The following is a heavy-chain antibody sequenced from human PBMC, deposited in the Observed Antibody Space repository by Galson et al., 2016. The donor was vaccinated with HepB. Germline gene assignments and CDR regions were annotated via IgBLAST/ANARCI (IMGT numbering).Heavy chain of an antibody. Sequence: SETLSLTCAVSGGSISSGDFFWDWIRQSPGKGLEWIGSVYYTGRTYYKSSLKSRLTISVDTSKNQFSLDVRSVTAADTAVYFCARYGSWTGFDYWGRGTLVTVSS. CDR3: ARYGSWTGFDY. CDR2: VYYTGRT. D-gene: IGHD6-13*01. V-gene: IGHV4-39*07. CDR1: GGSISSGDFF. J-gene: IGHJ4*02.